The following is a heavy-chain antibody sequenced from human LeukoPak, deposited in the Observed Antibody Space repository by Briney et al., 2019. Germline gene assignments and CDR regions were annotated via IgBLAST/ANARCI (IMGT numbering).Heavy chain of an antibody. CDR3: AREGAAYDFDY. Sequence: GASVKVSCKASGYTFTGYYMHWVRQAPGQGLEWMGWINPNSGGTNYARKFQGRVTMTRDTSISTAYMELSRLRSDDTAVYYCAREGAAYDFDYWGQGTLVTVSS. V-gene: IGHV1-2*02. J-gene: IGHJ4*02. CDR2: INPNSGGT. CDR1: GYTFTGYY. D-gene: IGHD6-13*01.